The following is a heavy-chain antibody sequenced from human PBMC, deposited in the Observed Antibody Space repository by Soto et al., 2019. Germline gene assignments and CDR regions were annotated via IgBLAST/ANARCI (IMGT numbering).Heavy chain of an antibody. Sequence: QVQLVESGGGVVQPGTSLRLSCAASGFTFSNNAVHWVRQAPGKGLEWVAVISSDGSSEYYADSVKGRFTISRDSSKNMLFLQMNSLTTEDTAVYYCARANGRRVEYSRPWGLLAYWGQGTQVTVSS. CDR1: GFTFSNNA. CDR3: ARANGRRVEYSRPWGLLAY. V-gene: IGHV3-30-3*01. J-gene: IGHJ4*02. CDR2: ISSDGSSE. D-gene: IGHD6-6*01.